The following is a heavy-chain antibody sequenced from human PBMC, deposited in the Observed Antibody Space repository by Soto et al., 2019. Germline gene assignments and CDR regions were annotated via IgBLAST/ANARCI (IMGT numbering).Heavy chain of an antibody. D-gene: IGHD3-22*01. J-gene: IGHJ4*02. CDR3: ALFRSFSYSEDGGGYFTPY. V-gene: IGHV1-8*01. CDR2: MNPNSGNT. Sequence: QVQLVQSGAEVKKPGASVKVSCKASGYTFTSYVINWVRQATGQGLEWMGWMNPNSGNTGYAQKFQGRVTMTRNTSISKAHLGVSILRSDYTAGNYGALFRSFSYSEDGGGYFTPYWGEGTLVTVSS. CDR1: GYTFTSYV.